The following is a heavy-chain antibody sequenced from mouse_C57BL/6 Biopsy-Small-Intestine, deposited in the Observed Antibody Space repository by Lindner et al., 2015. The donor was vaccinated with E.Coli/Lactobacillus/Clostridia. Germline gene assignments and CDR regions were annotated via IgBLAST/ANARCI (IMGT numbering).Heavy chain of an antibody. D-gene: IGHD1-1*01. CDR1: GYAFSSSW. J-gene: IGHJ3*01. V-gene: IGHV1-82*01. Sequence: VQLQESGPELVKPGASVKISCKASGYAFSSSWMNWVKQRPGKGLEWIGRIYPGDGDTNYNGKFKGKATLTADKSSSTAYMQLSSLTSEDSAVYFCADYSFAYWGQGTLVTVSA. CDR3: ADYSFAY. CDR2: IYPGDGDT.